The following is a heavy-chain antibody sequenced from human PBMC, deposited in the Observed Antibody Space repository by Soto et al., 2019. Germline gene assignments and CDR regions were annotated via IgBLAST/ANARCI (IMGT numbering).Heavy chain of an antibody. D-gene: IGHD3-16*02. Sequence: GGSLRLSCAASGFTFSSYAMHWVRQAPGKGLEWVAVISYDGSNKYYADSVKGRFTISRDNSKNTLYLQMNSLRAEDTAVYYCARTDDYVWGSYRSAFQHWGQGTLVTVSS. CDR1: GFTFSSYA. CDR2: ISYDGSNK. CDR3: ARTDDYVWGSYRSAFQH. J-gene: IGHJ1*01. V-gene: IGHV3-30-3*01.